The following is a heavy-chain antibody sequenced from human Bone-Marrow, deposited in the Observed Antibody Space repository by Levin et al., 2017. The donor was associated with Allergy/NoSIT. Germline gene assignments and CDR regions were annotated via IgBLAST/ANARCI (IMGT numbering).Heavy chain of an antibody. J-gene: IGHJ4*02. CDR2: INTDGSSS. CDR1: GFTFSSHQ. V-gene: IGHV3-74*01. Sequence: SGGSLRLSCAASGFTFSSHQMHWVRQGPGRGLAWVSRINTDGSSSSYADSVKGRFTISRDNAKNTLYLQMDSLRVEDTAVYYCAREVTWIQLWPHFDDWGQGALVTVSS. CDR3: AREVTWIQLWPHFDD. D-gene: IGHD5-18*01.